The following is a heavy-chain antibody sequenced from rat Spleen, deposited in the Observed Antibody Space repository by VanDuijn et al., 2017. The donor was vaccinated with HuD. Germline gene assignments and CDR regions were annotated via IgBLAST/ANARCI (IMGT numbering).Heavy chain of an antibody. J-gene: IGHJ2*01. CDR2: ISYEGSST. V-gene: IGHV5-29*01. CDR3: ARRHYGYTDYFDY. D-gene: IGHD1-9*01. Sequence: EVQLVESGGGLVQPGRSLKLSCAASGFTFSNYGMAWVRQTPTKGLEWVAYISYEGSSTYYGDSVKGRFTISRDNAKSTLSLQMDSLRSEDTATYYCARRHYGYTDYFDYWGQGVMVTVSS. CDR1: GFTFSNYG.